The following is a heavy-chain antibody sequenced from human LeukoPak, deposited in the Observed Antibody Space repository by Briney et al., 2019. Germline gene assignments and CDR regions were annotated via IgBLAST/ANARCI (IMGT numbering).Heavy chain of an antibody. V-gene: IGHV3-33*06. CDR1: GFTFSSYG. Sequence: GGSLRLSCAASGFTFSSYGMHWVRQAPGKGLEWVALIWYDGSNKYYADSVKGRFTISRDNSKNTLYLQMNSLRAEDTAVYYCAKGLGIVATIDYWGQGTLVTVSS. CDR2: IWYDGSNK. D-gene: IGHD5-12*01. J-gene: IGHJ4*02. CDR3: AKGLGIVATIDY.